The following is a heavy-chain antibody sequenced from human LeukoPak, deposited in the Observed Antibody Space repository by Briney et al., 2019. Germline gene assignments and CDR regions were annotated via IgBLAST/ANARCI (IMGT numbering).Heavy chain of an antibody. CDR1: GYSIRSGNW. D-gene: IGHD1-26*01. V-gene: IGHV4-28*01. J-gene: IGHJ4*02. CDR2: IYFSGST. Sequence: SNTLSLTCAVSGYSIRSGNWWGWLRQPPGKGLEWIGYIYFSGSTYYNPSLKSRVTMSVDTSKNQFSLKLSSVTAVDTAVYYCARKPEGAREFDYWGQGTLVTVSS. CDR3: ARKPEGAREFDY.